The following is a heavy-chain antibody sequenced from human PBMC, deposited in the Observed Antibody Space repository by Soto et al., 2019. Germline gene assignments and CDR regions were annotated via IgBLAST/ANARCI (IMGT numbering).Heavy chain of an antibody. V-gene: IGHV3-15*07. D-gene: IGHD3-3*01. Sequence: EVQLVESGGGLVKPGGSLRLSCAASGFTFSNAWMNWVRQAPGKGLEWVGRIKSKTDGGTTDYAAPVKGRFTISRDDSKNTLYLQMNSLKTEDTAVYYCTTENYDFWSGYRVEVDYWGQGTLVTVSS. CDR1: GFTFSNAW. CDR2: IKSKTDGGTT. CDR3: TTENYDFWSGYRVEVDY. J-gene: IGHJ4*02.